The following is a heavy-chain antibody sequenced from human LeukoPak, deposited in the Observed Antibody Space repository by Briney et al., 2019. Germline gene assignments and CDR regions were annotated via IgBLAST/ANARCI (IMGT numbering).Heavy chain of an antibody. CDR1: GYTFTSYG. V-gene: IGHV1-69*13. J-gene: IGHJ6*02. Sequence: GASVKVSCKASGYTFTSYGISWVRQAPGQGLEWMGGIIPIFGTANYAQKFQGRVTITADESTSTAYMELSSLRSEDTAVYYCSRKVGYYYGMDVWGQGTTVTVSS. CDR3: SRKVGYYYGMDV. CDR2: IIPIFGTA.